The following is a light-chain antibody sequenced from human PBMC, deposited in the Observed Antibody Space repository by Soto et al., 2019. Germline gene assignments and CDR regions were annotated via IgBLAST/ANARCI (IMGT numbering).Light chain of an antibody. V-gene: IGLV2-14*01. Sequence: QSVLTQPASVSGSPGQSITISSLGPSSDIGGYNYVSWYQHHPGKAPKLMIYEVTNRPSGVSTRFSGSKSGNTASLSISGLQAEDEADYYCSSYTGSSVVFGGGTKLTVL. J-gene: IGLJ2*01. CDR1: SSDIGGYNY. CDR2: EVT. CDR3: SSYTGSSVV.